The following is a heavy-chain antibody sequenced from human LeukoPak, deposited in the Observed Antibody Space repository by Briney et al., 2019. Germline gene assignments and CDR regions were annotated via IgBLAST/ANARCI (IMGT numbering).Heavy chain of an antibody. Sequence: GESLKISCKGSGYSFTSYWIGWVRQMPGKGLEWMGIIYPGDSSTRYSPSSQGQVTISADKSINTAYLQWSSLKASDSAMYYCARLAQQLVGWFDPWGQGTLVTVSS. V-gene: IGHV5-51*01. CDR3: ARLAQQLVGWFDP. J-gene: IGHJ5*02. D-gene: IGHD6-13*01. CDR1: GYSFTSYW. CDR2: IYPGDSST.